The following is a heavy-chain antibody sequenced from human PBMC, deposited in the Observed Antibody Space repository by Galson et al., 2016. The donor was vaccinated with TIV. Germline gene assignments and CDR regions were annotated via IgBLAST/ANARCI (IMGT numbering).Heavy chain of an antibody. Sequence: SVKVSCKAFGVIFTNYAISWVRQVPGQGLEWMGRIIPLFGATKYAQKFQGRVTITADEPRSTTYMELSGLRPDDTAVYYCASEGQIYGDSYDPWGQGSLVTVSS. V-gene: IGHV1-69*13. CDR2: IIPLFGAT. D-gene: IGHD2/OR15-2a*01. CDR1: GVIFTNYA. J-gene: IGHJ5*02. CDR3: ASEGQIYGDSYDP.